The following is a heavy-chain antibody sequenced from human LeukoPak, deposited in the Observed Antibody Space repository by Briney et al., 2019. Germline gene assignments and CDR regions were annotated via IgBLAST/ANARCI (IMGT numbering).Heavy chain of an antibody. CDR3: ARESSISQWRYGKVCYYFDY. D-gene: IGHD2-15*01. Sequence: GGSLRLSCAASGFTFSSYWMSWVRQAPGKGLEWVANIKQDGSEKYYVDSVKGRFTISRDNAKNSLYLQMNSLRAEDTAVYYCARESSISQWRYGKVCYYFDYWGQGTLVTVSS. CDR1: GFTFSSYW. CDR2: IKQDGSEK. J-gene: IGHJ4*02. V-gene: IGHV3-7*01.